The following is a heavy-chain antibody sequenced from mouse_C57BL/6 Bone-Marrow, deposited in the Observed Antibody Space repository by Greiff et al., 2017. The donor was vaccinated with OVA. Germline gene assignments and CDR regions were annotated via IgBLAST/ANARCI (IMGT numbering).Heavy chain of an antibody. V-gene: IGHV1-81*01. CDR3: VRGDYGSY. Sequence: QVQLQQSGAELARPGASVQLSCKASGYTFTSYGISWVKQSTGQGLEWIGEISPRSGHPSYNEKFKGKATLTADKSSSTAYMELRSLTSEDSAVYFCVRGDYGSYWGQGTLVTVSA. CDR2: ISPRSGHP. J-gene: IGHJ3*01. CDR1: GYTFTSYG. D-gene: IGHD2-4*01.